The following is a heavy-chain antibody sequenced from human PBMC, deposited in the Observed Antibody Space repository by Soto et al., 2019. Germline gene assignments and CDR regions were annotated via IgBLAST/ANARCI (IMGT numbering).Heavy chain of an antibody. V-gene: IGHV2-5*02. CDR1: GFSLRTSGVG. J-gene: IGHJ5*02. CDR3: AHRRRLGSGNSCYYSWFDP. CDR2: IYWDDDK. D-gene: IGHD2-15*01. Sequence: SAPTPGDPKKILTNARPVSGFSLRTSGVGVSPVPPPPGKGLEWLALIYWDDDKRYSPSLKSRLTITKDTSKNQVVLTMTNMDPVDTATYYCAHRRRLGSGNSCYYSWFDPWGQGTLVTLS.